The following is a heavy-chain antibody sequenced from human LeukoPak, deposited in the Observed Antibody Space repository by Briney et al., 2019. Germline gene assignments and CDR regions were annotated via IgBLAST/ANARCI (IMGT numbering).Heavy chain of an antibody. D-gene: IGHD2-2*01. J-gene: IGHJ4*02. Sequence: KPSETLSLTCTVSGGSISSYYWSWIRQPPGKGLEWTGYIYYSGSTNYNPSLKSRVTISVDTSKNQFSLKLTSVTAADTAVYYCARLGIGVVPSAMLGDYYFDYWGQGTLVTVSS. V-gene: IGHV4-59*08. CDR3: ARLGIGVVPSAMLGDYYFDY. CDR1: GGSISSYY. CDR2: IYYSGST.